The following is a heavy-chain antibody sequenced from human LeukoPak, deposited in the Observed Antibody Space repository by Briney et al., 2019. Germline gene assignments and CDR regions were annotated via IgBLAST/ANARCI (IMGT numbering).Heavy chain of an antibody. Sequence: SETLSLTCTVSGASIGSFYWSWIRQPAGKGLEWIGRVHSSGSTNYIPSIKSRVTMSVDTSKNQFSLKLNSVTAADTAMYYCAREAVDYGSGSHDYWGQGTLVTVPS. J-gene: IGHJ4*02. V-gene: IGHV4-4*07. CDR2: VHSSGST. D-gene: IGHD3-10*01. CDR3: AREAVDYGSGSHDY. CDR1: GASIGSFY.